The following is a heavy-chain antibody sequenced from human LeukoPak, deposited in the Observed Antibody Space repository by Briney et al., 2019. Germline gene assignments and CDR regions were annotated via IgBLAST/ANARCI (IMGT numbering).Heavy chain of an antibody. J-gene: IGHJ4*02. CDR3: ARLDESEGDY. CDR2: ISSGSDYI. V-gene: IGHV3-21*06. Sequence: PGGSLRLSCSASGFIFTYYSMNWVRQAPGKGLEWVSSISSGSDYIDYADSVRGRFTISRDNAESSLYLQMSSLSAEDTAVYYCARLDESEGDYWGQGTLVTVSS. CDR1: GFIFTYYS.